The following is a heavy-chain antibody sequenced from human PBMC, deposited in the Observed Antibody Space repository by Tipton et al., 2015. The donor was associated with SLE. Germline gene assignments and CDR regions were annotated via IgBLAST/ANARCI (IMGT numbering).Heavy chain of an antibody. J-gene: IGHJ4*02. CDR3: TTVRTWGGTEYFDH. Sequence: GSLRFSCAASGFTFSNAWMNWVRQAPGKGLEWVGRVKNRRDGETVDYAAPVKGRFTISRDDSKNTLYLQMNSLKTEDTAVYYCTTVRTWGGTEYFDHWGQGTLVTVSS. CDR2: VKNRRDGETV. D-gene: IGHD2-21*01. CDR1: GFTFSNAW. V-gene: IGHV3-15*01.